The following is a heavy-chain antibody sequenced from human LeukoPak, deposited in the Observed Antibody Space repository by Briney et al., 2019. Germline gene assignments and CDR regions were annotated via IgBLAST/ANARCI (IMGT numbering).Heavy chain of an antibody. V-gene: IGHV1-2*02. CDR1: GYTFTGYY. D-gene: IGHD1-26*01. J-gene: IGHJ4*02. CDR2: INPNSGGT. CDR3: ARVRVVGATWDPPSLFDY. Sequence: ASVKVSCKASGYTFTGYYMHWVRQAPGQGLEWMGWINPNSGGTNYAQKFQGRVTMTRDTSISTAYMELSRLRSDDTAVYYCARVRVVGATWDPPSLFDYWGQGTLVTVSS.